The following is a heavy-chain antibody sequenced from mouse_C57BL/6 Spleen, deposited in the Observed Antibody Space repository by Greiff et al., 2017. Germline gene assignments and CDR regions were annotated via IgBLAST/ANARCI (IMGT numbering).Heavy chain of an antibody. D-gene: IGHD1-1*01. CDR3: ARHADYGSSSAWFAY. J-gene: IGHJ3*01. V-gene: IGHV5-2*01. CDR2: LNRNGGST. Sequence: EVKVVESGGGLVQPGESLKLSCESNEYEFPSHDMSWVRKTPEKRLELVAALNRNGGSTYYPDTMERRVIISRDKTTKTLYLQMSSLRSEDTAVYYCARHADYGSSSAWFAYWGQGTLVTVSA. CDR1: EYEFPSHD.